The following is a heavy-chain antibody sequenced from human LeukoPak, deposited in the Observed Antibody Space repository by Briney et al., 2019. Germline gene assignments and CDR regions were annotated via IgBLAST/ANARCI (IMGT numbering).Heavy chain of an antibody. CDR3: ARDNTISGHYEVGY. D-gene: IGHD3-3*01. CDR1: GFTFSSYS. Sequence: PGGSLRLSCAASGFTFSSYSMNWVRQAPGKGLEWVSSISSSSSYIYYADSVKGRFSISRDNSKNTVFLQMNSLRAEDTAVYYCARDNTISGHYEVGYWGQGTLVTVSS. V-gene: IGHV3-21*04. J-gene: IGHJ4*02. CDR2: ISSSSSYI.